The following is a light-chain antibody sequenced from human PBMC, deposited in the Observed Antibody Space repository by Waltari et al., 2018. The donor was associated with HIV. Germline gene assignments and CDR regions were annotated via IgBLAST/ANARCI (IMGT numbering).Light chain of an antibody. CDR3: VAWDDSLSGPV. V-gene: IGLV1-47*01. CDR1: SSNIGSND. CDR2: RNN. J-gene: IGLJ3*02. Sequence: QSVLTQSPSASGTPGQRVTISCSGSSSNIGSNDVHWYQHLPGTAPKILIYRNNQRPSGVPDRFSGSKSGTSVSLAISGLRSEDEADYYCVAWDDSLSGPVFGGGTKLTVL.